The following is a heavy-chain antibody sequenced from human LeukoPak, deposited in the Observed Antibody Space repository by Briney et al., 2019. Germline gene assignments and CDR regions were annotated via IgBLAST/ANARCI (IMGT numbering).Heavy chain of an antibody. Sequence: SETLSLTCTVSGGSISSYYWSWIRQPPGKGLEWVGYIYYSGSTNYNPSLKSRVTISVDTSKNQFSLKLSSVTAADTAVYYCARELGYCSSTSCSNNWFDPWGQGTLVTVSS. J-gene: IGHJ5*02. V-gene: IGHV4-59*01. CDR3: ARELGYCSSTSCSNNWFDP. CDR1: GGSISSYY. D-gene: IGHD2-2*01. CDR2: IYYSGST.